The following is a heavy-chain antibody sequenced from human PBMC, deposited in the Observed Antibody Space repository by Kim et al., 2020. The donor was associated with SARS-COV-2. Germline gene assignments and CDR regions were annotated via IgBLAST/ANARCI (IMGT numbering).Heavy chain of an antibody. Sequence: SVKVSCKASGGTFSSYAISWVRQAPGQGLEPMGGIIPMFGTTNYAQKFQGRVIFTADESTSTAYMDLSSLRSEDTAVYYCARIRGTLSGGTYHYHSGMDVWGQGTTVTVSS. CDR3: ARIRGTLSGGTYHYHSGMDV. V-gene: IGHV1-69*13. J-gene: IGHJ6*02. CDR2: IIPMFGTT. D-gene: IGHD2-15*01. CDR1: GGTFSSYA.